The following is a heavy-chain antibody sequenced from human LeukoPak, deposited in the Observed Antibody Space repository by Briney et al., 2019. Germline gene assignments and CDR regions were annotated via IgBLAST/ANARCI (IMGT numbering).Heavy chain of an antibody. Sequence: GGSLRLSCAASGFTVSSNYMSWVRQAPGKGLEWVSVIYSGGSTYYADSVKGRFTISRDNPKNTLYLQMNSLRAEDTAVYYCARDNSITPEYFDYWGQETLVTVSS. CDR1: GFTVSSNY. D-gene: IGHD4-23*01. J-gene: IGHJ4*02. CDR2: IYSGGST. V-gene: IGHV3-66*01. CDR3: ARDNSITPEYFDY.